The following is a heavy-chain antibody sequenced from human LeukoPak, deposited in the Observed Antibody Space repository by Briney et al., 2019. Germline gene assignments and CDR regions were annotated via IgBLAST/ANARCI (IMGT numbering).Heavy chain of an antibody. D-gene: IGHD2-2*01. CDR3: AKTTTLLGYCSSTSCRGFDY. V-gene: IGHV3-23*01. Sequence: GGSLRLSCAASGFTFSSYAMSWVRQAPGKGLEWVSAISGSGGSTYYADSVKVRFTISIDNAKNTLYLQMNSLSAEDTAVYYCAKTTTLLGYCSSTSCRGFDYWGQGTLVTVSS. CDR1: GFTFSSYA. J-gene: IGHJ4*02. CDR2: ISGSGGST.